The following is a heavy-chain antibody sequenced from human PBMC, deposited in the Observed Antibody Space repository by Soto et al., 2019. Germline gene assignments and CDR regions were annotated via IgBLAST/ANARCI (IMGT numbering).Heavy chain of an antibody. V-gene: IGHV1-18*01. Sequence: QVQLVQSGVEVKKPGASVKVSCKASGYTFTTYGISWVRQAPEQGLEWMGWISPYDGDTNYAETLQGRVTLTTDTSTTTAYMELRSLRSDDTAMYYCARDHGGSYQADSFDPWGQGTLVIVSS. CDR1: GYTFTTYG. CDR2: ISPYDGDT. CDR3: ARDHGGSYQADSFDP. J-gene: IGHJ5*02. D-gene: IGHD1-26*01.